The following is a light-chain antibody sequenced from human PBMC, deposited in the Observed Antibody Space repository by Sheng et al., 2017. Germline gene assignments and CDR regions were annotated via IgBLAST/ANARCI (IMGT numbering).Light chain of an antibody. V-gene: IGKV1-33*01. CDR2: DVS. J-gene: IGKJ3*01. Sequence: DIQMTQSPSSLSASVGDRVTITCQASQDVVKYLNWYQQKPGKAPKLLIYDVSNLETGVTSRFSGSGSGTNFNFSINSLQPEDIATYFCQQYNDLPFTFG. CDR1: QDVVKY. CDR3: QQYNDLPFT.